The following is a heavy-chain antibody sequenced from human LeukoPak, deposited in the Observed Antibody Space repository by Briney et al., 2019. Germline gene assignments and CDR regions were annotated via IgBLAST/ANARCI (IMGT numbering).Heavy chain of an antibody. D-gene: IGHD1-26*01. V-gene: IGHV4-34*01. J-gene: IGHJ5*02. CDR1: GGSFSGYY. Sequence: SETLSLTCAVYGGSFSGYYWSWIRQPPGKGLEWIGEINHSGSTNYNPSLKSRVTISVDTSKNQLSLKLSSVTAADTAVYYCARGGPYSGSYLRRSGWFDPWGQGTLVTVSS. CDR2: INHSGST. CDR3: ARGGPYSGSYLRRSGWFDP.